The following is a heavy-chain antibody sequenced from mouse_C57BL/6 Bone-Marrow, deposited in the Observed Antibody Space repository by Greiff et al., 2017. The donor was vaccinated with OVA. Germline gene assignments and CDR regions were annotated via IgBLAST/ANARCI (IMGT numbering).Heavy chain of an antibody. Sequence: QVQLQQPGAELVKPGASVKLSCKASGYTFTSYWMPWVKQRPGQGLEWIGEIDPSDSYTNYNQKFKGKATLTVDTSSSTAYMQLSRLTSEDSAVYYCAREGDYDGFYAMDYWGQGTSVTVSS. J-gene: IGHJ4*01. D-gene: IGHD1-2*01. CDR1: GYTFTSYW. CDR3: AREGDYDGFYAMDY. CDR2: IDPSDSYT. V-gene: IGHV1-50*01.